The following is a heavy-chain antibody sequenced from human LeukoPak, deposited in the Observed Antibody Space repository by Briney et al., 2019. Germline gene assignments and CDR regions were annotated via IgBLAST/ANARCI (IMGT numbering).Heavy chain of an antibody. CDR3: ARQGTAYNWNDRPIDY. J-gene: IGHJ4*02. CDR1: GGSISSSSYY. Sequence: SETLSLTCTVSGGSISSSSYYWGWIRQPPGKGLEWIGSIYYSGSTYYNSSLKSRVTISVDTSKNQFSLKLSSVTAADTAVYYCARQGTAYNWNDRPIDYWGQGTLVTVSS. V-gene: IGHV4-39*01. D-gene: IGHD1-1*01. CDR2: IYYSGST.